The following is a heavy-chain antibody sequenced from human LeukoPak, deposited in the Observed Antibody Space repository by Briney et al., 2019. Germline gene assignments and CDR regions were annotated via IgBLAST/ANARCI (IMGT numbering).Heavy chain of an antibody. J-gene: IGHJ5*02. CDR3: AGGHSSSWYWFDP. CDR1: GSTFSSYS. Sequence: TGGSLRLSCAASGSTFSSYSMNWVRQAPGKGLEWVSSISSSSSYIYYADSVKGRFTISRDNSKNTLYLQMNSLRAEDTAVYYCAGGHSSSWYWFDPWGQGTLVTVSS. CDR2: ISSSSSYI. D-gene: IGHD6-13*01. V-gene: IGHV3-21*04.